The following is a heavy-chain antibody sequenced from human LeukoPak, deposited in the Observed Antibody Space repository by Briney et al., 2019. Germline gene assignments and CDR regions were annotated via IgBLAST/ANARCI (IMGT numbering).Heavy chain of an antibody. Sequence: VASVKVSCKASGGTFSSYDISWVRQAPGQGLECMGGIIPIFGTASYAQKFQGRVTITADESTSTAYMELSSLRSEDTAVYYCARAQAIAVAGGGHFDYWGQGTLVTVSS. J-gene: IGHJ4*02. CDR1: GGTFSSYD. CDR3: ARAQAIAVAGGGHFDY. CDR2: IIPIFGTA. V-gene: IGHV1-69*13. D-gene: IGHD6-19*01.